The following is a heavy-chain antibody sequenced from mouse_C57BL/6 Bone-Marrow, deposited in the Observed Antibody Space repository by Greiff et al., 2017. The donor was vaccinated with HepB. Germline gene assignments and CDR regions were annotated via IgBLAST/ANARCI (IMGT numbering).Heavy chain of an antibody. CDR2: INPGSGGT. CDR3: ARSPDGYSYYFDY. CDR1: GYAFTNYL. J-gene: IGHJ2*01. Sequence: QVQLQQSGAELVRPGTSVKVSCKASGYAFTNYLIEWVKQRPGQGLEWIGVINPGSGGTNYNEKFKGKATLTADKSSSTAYMQLSSLTSEDSAVYFCARSPDGYSYYFDYWGQGTTLTVSS. V-gene: IGHV1-54*01. D-gene: IGHD2-3*01.